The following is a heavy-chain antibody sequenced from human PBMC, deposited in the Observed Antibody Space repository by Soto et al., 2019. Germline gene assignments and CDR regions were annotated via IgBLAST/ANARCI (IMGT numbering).Heavy chain of an antibody. D-gene: IGHD3-10*01. CDR1: GGSISSYY. V-gene: IGHV4-59*01. J-gene: IGHJ6*03. CDR2: IYYSGST. Sequence: SETLSLTCTVSGGSISSYYWSWIRQPPGKGLEWIGYIYYSGSTNYNPSLKSRVTISVDTSKNQFSLKLSSVTAADTAVYYCARDQGRSGSYGDYYYYYMDVWGKGTTVTVSS. CDR3: ARDQGRSGSYGDYYYYYMDV.